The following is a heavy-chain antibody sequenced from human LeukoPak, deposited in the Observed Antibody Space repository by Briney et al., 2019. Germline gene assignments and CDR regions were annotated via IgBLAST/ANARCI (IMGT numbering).Heavy chain of an antibody. CDR1: GGSISSGDYY. Sequence: PSQTLSLTCTVSGGSISSGDYYWTWVRQPPGKGLEWIGYIYDPESTYYNPSLKSRVAISIDTSRNQFSLKLTSVTAADTAVYYRARDPPGYCTTTSCSAAYYLDLWGQGAQVTVSS. CDR2: IYDPEST. D-gene: IGHD2-2*01. J-gene: IGHJ4*02. V-gene: IGHV4-30-4*01. CDR3: ARDPPGYCTTTSCSAAYYLDL.